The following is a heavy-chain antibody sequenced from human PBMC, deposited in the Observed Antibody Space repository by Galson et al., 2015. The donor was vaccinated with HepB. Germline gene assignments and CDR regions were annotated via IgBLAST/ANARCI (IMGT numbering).Heavy chain of an antibody. CDR2: VAYHGGND. CDR3: AREFGIVPAALGLKNWFDP. D-gene: IGHD2-2*01. J-gene: IGHJ5*02. V-gene: IGHV3-30-3*01. CDR1: GFTFDNYA. Sequence: SLRLSCAASGFTFDNYAMHWIRQAPGEGLEWVAVVAYHGGNDNYADSVRGRFTMSRDNLNNTVYLQMNNLTNADTAVYYCAREFGIVPAALGLKNWFDPWGQGTRVTVSS.